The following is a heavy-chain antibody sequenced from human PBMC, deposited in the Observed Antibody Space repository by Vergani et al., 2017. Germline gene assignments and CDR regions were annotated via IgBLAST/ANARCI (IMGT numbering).Heavy chain of an antibody. CDR1: GASIRSSNYY. CDR3: AGHSTVEWLVKLGWIDP. Sequence: QLQLQESGPGLVKPLATLSLTCSVSGASIRSSNYYWGWIRQPPGKGLEWIASIYYSGSTYYNPSLKSRVTISVDTSKNQFSLKLSSVAAADTAVYFCAGHSTVEWLVKLGWIDPWGQGILVTVSS. CDR2: IYYSGST. D-gene: IGHD6-19*01. J-gene: IGHJ5*02. V-gene: IGHV4-39*01.